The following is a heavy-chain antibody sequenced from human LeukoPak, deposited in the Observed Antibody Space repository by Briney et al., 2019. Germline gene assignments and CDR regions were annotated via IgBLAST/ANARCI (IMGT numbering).Heavy chain of an antibody. CDR1: GFTFSSYA. Sequence: GGSLRLSCAASGFTFSSYAMSWVRQAPGKGLEWVSSLSYSGGSTYYADSVKGRFAISRDNSKNTLYLQMNGLRAEDTAVYYCAKAKYCSSSSCYLDYWGQGTLVTVSS. CDR3: AKAKYCSSSSCYLDY. CDR2: LSYSGGST. J-gene: IGHJ4*02. D-gene: IGHD2-2*01. V-gene: IGHV3-23*01.